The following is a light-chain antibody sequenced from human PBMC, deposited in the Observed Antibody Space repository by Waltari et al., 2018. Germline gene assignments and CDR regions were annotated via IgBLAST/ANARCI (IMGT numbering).Light chain of an antibody. CDR1: RAIGNN. CDR2: DAS. J-gene: IGKJ2*01. V-gene: IGKV3-15*01. Sequence: EIVMTQSPATLSVSPGGGATLSCMASRAIGNNVAWYQQKPGQPLRLLIFDASTRATGIPARFRGSWSGTEFTLTISSLQSEDSAVYFCQQFNTLYSFGQGTKLEIK. CDR3: QQFNTLYS.